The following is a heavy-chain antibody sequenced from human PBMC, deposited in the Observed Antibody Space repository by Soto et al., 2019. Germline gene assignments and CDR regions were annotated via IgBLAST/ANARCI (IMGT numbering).Heavy chain of an antibody. CDR2: ISAYNGNT. D-gene: IGHD3-22*01. J-gene: IGHJ6*02. CDR1: GYTFTSYG. CDR3: ARVRRITMKGGMDV. Sequence: VASVKVSCKASGYTFTSYGISWVRQAPGQGLEWMGWISAYNGNTNYAQKLQGRVTMTTDTSTSTAYMELRSLRSDDTAVYYCARVRRITMKGGMDVWGQGTTVTVSS. V-gene: IGHV1-18*04.